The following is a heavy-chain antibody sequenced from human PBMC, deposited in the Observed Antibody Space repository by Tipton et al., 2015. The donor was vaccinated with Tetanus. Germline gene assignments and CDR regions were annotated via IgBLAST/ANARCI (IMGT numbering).Heavy chain of an antibody. J-gene: IGHJ2*01. CDR3: ARRLGPYTGDQIWHFDL. V-gene: IGHV5-51*01. Sequence: GQLVQSGTEVKKPGESLKISCQGSGYNFNLYWIAWVRQMPGKGLEWMGIIYPGDSDTRYSPSFQGQVTISADKSISTAYLQWSSLQASDTAMYYCARRLGPYTGDQIWHFDLWGRGTLVTVSS. D-gene: IGHD7-27*01. CDR1: GYNFNLYW. CDR2: IYPGDSDT.